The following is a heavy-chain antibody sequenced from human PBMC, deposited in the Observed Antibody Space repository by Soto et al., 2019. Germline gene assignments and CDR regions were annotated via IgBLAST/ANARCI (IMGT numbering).Heavy chain of an antibody. Sequence: GGSLRLSCAASGFTFSSYWMSWVRQAPGKGLEWVANIKQDGSGKYYVDSVKGRFTISRDNAKNSLYLQMNSLRAEDTAVYYCAREDLDYDSSGYYYEGNFDYWGQGTLVTVSS. V-gene: IGHV3-7*03. D-gene: IGHD3-22*01. CDR3: AREDLDYDSSGYYYEGNFDY. CDR2: IKQDGSGK. CDR1: GFTFSSYW. J-gene: IGHJ4*02.